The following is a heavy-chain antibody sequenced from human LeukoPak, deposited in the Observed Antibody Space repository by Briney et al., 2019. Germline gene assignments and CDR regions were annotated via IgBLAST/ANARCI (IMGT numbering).Heavy chain of an antibody. J-gene: IGHJ4*02. CDR2: ISYDGSNK. CDR3: ARIASIAVAGTTRDY. V-gene: IGHV3-30*03. CDR1: GFTFSSYG. Sequence: GRSLRLSCAASGFTFSSYGMHWVRQAPGKGLEWVAVISYDGSNKYYADSVKGRFTISRDNSKNTLYLQMNSLRAEDTAVYYCARIASIAVAGTTRDYWGQGTLVTVSS. D-gene: IGHD6-19*01.